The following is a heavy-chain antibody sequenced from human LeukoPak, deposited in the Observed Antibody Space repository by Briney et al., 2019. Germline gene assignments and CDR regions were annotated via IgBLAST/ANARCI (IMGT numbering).Heavy chain of an antibody. CDR3: ARGGTHGVYFDY. D-gene: IGHD1-1*01. CDR2: IYYSGST. CDR1: GSSISSRGYY. J-gene: IGHJ4*02. V-gene: IGHV4-31*03. Sequence: PSQTLSLTCTVSGSSISSRGYYWSWIRQHPGKGLEWIGYIYYSGSTYYNPSLKSRVTISVDTSKNQFSLKLSSVTAADTAVYYCARGGTHGVYFDYWGQGTLVTVSS.